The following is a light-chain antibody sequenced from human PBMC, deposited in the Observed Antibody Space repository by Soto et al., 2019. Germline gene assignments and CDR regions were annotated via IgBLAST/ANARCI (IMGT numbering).Light chain of an antibody. CDR2: GAS. CDR3: QQYGSPGT. J-gene: IGKJ4*01. V-gene: IGKV3-20*01. Sequence: ELVLTQSPGTLSLSPGERATLSCRASQSVSSNLAWYQHKPGQAPRLLIHGASSRATGIPDRFSGSGSGTDFTLTISRLEPEDFAVYYCQQYGSPGTFGGGTKVEIK. CDR1: QSVSSN.